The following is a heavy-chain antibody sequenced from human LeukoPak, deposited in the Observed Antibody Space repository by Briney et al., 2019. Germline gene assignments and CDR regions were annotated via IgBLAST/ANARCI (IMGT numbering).Heavy chain of an antibody. Sequence: PSETLSLTCAVYGGSFSGYYWSWIRQPPGKGLEWIGYIYYSGSTNYNPSLKSRVTISVDTSKNQFSLKLSSVTAADTAVYYCARTYYDFWSGDYYYYMDVWGKGTTVTVSS. CDR3: ARTYYDFWSGDYYYYMDV. J-gene: IGHJ6*03. CDR1: GGSFSGYY. CDR2: IYYSGST. V-gene: IGHV4-59*01. D-gene: IGHD3-3*01.